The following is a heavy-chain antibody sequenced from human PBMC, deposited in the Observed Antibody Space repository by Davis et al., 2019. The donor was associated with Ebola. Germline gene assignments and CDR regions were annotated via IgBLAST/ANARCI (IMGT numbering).Heavy chain of an antibody. J-gene: IGHJ4*02. Sequence: ASVKVSCKASGYTFNRNAMHWVRQAPGQRPEWMGSINTDTGDALYPQHLQGRVTITRDTAASTGYMELHSLTSTDTAVYYCARDGGRNWLIDSWGQGTLVTVSS. CDR2: INTDTGDA. CDR3: ARDGGRNWLIDS. D-gene: IGHD1-1*01. V-gene: IGHV1-3*04. CDR1: GYTFNRNA.